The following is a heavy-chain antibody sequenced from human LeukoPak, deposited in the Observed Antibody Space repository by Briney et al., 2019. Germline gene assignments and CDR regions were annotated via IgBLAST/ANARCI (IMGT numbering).Heavy chain of an antibody. CDR2: INQDGSEK. D-gene: IGHD5-12*01. V-gene: IGHV3-7*01. J-gene: IGHJ6*03. Sequence: GGSLRLCCAASGSIFSSYWMSWVRHAPGKGLEWVANINQDGSEKYYVDSVKGRFTISRDNAKNSLYLQMNSLRAEDTAVYYCARDEIVVTIKANYYYYMDVWGKGTTVTISS. CDR1: GSIFSSYW. CDR3: ARDEIVVTIKANYYYYMDV.